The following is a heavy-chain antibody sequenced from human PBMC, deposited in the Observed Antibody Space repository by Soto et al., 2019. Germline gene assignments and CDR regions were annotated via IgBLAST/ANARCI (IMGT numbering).Heavy chain of an antibody. CDR2: FYYDGRT. CDR3: ARRSNIVVAPT. CDR1: GASFSDANYY. D-gene: IGHD3-22*01. J-gene: IGHJ4*02. V-gene: IGHV4-39*02. Sequence: PSETLYLTCIVSGASFSDANYYWVWIRQPPGEGLEWIGSFYYDGRTYYNASLKSRVTISVDTSKNHFSLMLTSVTAADTAVYYCARRSNIVVAPTWGQGTLVTVSS.